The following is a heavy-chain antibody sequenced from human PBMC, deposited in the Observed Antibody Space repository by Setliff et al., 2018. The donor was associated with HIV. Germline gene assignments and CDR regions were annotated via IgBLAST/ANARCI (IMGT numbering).Heavy chain of an antibody. CDR1: GGSISSGSYN. Sequence: SETLSLTCTVSGGSISSGSYNWSWIRQPAGKALEWIGRIYTSGSTNYNPSLESRVSISLDTSKNQFSLKLTSVTAADTAVYYCAREAAHCSGDTCQFTFDSWGQGTLVTVSS. CDR2: IYTSGST. D-gene: IGHD2-15*01. CDR3: AREAAHCSGDTCQFTFDS. V-gene: IGHV4-61*02. J-gene: IGHJ4*02.